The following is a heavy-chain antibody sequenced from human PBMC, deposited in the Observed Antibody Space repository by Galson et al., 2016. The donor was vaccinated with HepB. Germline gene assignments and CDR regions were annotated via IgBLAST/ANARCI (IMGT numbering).Heavy chain of an antibody. CDR2: IIPVFVTV. V-gene: IGHV1-69*13. CDR3: ARAMSAVPPAPYFDH. J-gene: IGHJ4*02. D-gene: IGHD3-10*02. Sequence: SVTVSCKASRGTFRSHGISWVRQAPGQGLEWMGGIIPVFVTVNYAQKFQGRVAITADESTITAYMELSSLRSEDTAVYFCARAMSAVPPAPYFDHWGQGTLVIVSS. CDR1: RGTFRSHG.